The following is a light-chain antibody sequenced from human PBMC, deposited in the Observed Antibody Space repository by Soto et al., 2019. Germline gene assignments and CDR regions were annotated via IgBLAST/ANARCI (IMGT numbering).Light chain of an antibody. J-gene: IGKJ1*01. V-gene: IGKV3-20*01. CDR1: QTVSRSA. CDR2: GAS. CDR3: QQYWT. Sequence: EIVLTQSPGTLSLSPGERATLSCRASQTVSRSALAWYQQKPGQAPRLLIYGASNRATGIPDRFSGSGSGTDFTLTISRLEPEDFEVYYCQQYWTFGQGTKVDIK.